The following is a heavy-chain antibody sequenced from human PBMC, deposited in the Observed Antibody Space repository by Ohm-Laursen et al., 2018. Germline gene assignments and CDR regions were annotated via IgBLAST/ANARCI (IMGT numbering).Heavy chain of an antibody. CDR2: IYSGGST. CDR3: ARSPSSGYFDY. CDR1: GFTVSSNY. D-gene: IGHD3-3*01. V-gene: IGHV3-53*01. J-gene: IGHJ4*02. Sequence: SLRLSCTASGFTVSSNYMSWVRQAPGKGLEWVSVIYSGGSTYYADSVKGRFTISRDNSKNTLYLQMNSLRAEDTAVYYCARSPSSGYFDYWGQGTLVTVSP.